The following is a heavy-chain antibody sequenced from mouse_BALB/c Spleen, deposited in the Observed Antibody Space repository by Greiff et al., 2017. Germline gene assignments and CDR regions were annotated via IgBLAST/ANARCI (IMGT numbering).Heavy chain of an antibody. CDR1: GFTFSDYY. CDR3: ARDRDYYGFDY. J-gene: IGHJ2*01. V-gene: IGHV5-4*02. D-gene: IGHD1-1*01. CDR2: ISDGGSYT. Sequence: EVKVVESGGGLVKPGGSLKLSCAASGFTFSDYYMYWVRQTPEKRLEWVATISDGGSYTYYPDSVKGRFTISRDNAKNNLYLQMSSLKSEDTAMYYCARDRDYYGFDYWGQGTTLTVSS.